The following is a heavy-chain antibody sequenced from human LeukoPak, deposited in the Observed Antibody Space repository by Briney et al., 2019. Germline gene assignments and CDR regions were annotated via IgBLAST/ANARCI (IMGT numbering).Heavy chain of an antibody. Sequence: SETLSLTCAVYGGSFSGYYWSWIRQAPGKGLEWIGEINHSGSTNYNPSLKSRVTISVDTSKNQFSLKLSSVTAADTAVYYCARGSWSSSIDYWGQGTLVTVSS. CDR2: INHSGST. J-gene: IGHJ4*02. D-gene: IGHD6-6*01. CDR3: ARGSWSSSIDY. V-gene: IGHV4-34*01. CDR1: GGSFSGYY.